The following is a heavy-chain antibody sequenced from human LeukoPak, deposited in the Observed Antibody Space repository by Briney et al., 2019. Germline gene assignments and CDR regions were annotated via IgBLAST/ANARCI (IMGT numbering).Heavy chain of an antibody. V-gene: IGHV1-2*02. CDR1: GYTFTNYF. CDR2: INPNNGDT. J-gene: IGHJ4*02. CDR3: ARGEVAMAD. Sequence: ASVKVSCKASGYTFTNYFIHWVRQAPGQGLEWTGWINPNNGDTASAQNFQGRVTLTSDTSTRTAYMELRRLRYDDTAVYYCARGEVAMADWGQGARVTVSS. D-gene: IGHD5-12*01.